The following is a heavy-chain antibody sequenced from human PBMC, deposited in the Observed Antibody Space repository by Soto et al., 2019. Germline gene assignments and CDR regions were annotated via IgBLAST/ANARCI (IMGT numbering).Heavy chain of an antibody. CDR2: TYYRSKWYN. CDR3: ARVLGHSSSSVIWLSPYYYYYGMDV. CDR1: GDSVSSNSAA. Sequence: SQTLSLTCVISGDSVSSNSAAWNWIRQSPSRGLEWLGRTYYRSKWYNDYAVSVKSRITINPDTSKNQFSLQLNSVTPEDTAVYYCARVLGHSSSSVIWLSPYYYYYGMDVWGQGTTVTVSS. D-gene: IGHD6-6*01. V-gene: IGHV6-1*01. J-gene: IGHJ6*02.